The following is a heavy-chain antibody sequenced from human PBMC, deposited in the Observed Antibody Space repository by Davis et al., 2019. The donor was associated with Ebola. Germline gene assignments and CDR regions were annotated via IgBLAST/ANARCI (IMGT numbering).Heavy chain of an antibody. V-gene: IGHV4-59*01. CDR3: AGGSPYYDFWSGYYNN. J-gene: IGHJ4*02. D-gene: IGHD3-3*01. CDR1: GGSISSYY. CDR2: IYYSGST. Sequence: MPSETLSLTCTVSGGSISSYYWSWIRQPPGKGLEWIGYIYYSGSTNYNPSLKSRVTISVDTSKNQFSLKLSSVTAADTAVYYCAGGSPYYDFWSGYYNNWGQGTLVTVSP.